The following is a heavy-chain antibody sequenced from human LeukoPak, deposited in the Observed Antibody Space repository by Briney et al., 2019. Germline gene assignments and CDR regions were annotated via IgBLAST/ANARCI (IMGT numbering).Heavy chain of an antibody. J-gene: IGHJ4*02. CDR2: IRYDGTNK. V-gene: IGHV3-30*02. CDR1: GFTFSSYG. Sequence: GGSLRLSCAASGFTFSSYGMHWVRQAPGKGLEWVAFIRYDGTNKYYADSVKGRFTISRDNAKNSLYLQMNSLRAEDTAVYYCAREVTPYYWGQGTLVTVSS. CDR3: AREVTPYY.